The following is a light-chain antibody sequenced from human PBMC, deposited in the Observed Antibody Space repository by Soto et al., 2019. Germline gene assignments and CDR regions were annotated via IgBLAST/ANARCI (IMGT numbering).Light chain of an antibody. V-gene: IGKV3-20*01. CDR2: GAS. J-gene: IGKJ2*01. Sequence: EIVLTQSPGTLSLSPGERATLSCRASQSVSSSYLAWYQQKPGQAPRRLIYGASSRATGITDRFSGSGSGTDFTLTISRPEPEDFAVYYCQKYGSSPSYTFGQGTKLEIK. CDR1: QSVSSSY. CDR3: QKYGSSPSYT.